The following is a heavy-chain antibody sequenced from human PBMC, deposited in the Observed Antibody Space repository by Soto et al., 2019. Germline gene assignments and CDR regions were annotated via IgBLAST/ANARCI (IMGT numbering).Heavy chain of an antibody. D-gene: IGHD5-12*01. J-gene: IGHJ3*02. CDR3: ARDPRDGYNSEFDI. Sequence: QVQLQESGPGLVKPSQTLSLTCTVSGGSISSGGYYWSWIRQHPGKGLEWIGYIYYSGSTYYNPSLKSRVTISVDTSKNQFSLNLSSVTAADTAVYYCARDPRDGYNSEFDIWGQGTMVTVSS. CDR1: GGSISSGGYY. V-gene: IGHV4-31*03. CDR2: IYYSGST.